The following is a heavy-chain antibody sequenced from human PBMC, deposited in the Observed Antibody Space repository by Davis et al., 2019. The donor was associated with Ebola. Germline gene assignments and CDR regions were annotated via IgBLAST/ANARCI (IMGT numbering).Heavy chain of an antibody. CDR1: GGSVSSGSYN. CDR3: ARVNLGSSGYLDY. V-gene: IGHV4-61*01. CDR2: IYYSGST. Sequence: PSETLTLTCTVSGGSVSSGSYNWRWIRQPPGKGLEWIGYIYYSGSTHYNPSLKSRVTISVDTSQQQFSLKLSSVTAADTAVYYCARVNLGSSGYLDYWGQGTLVTVSS. J-gene: IGHJ4*02. D-gene: IGHD3-22*01.